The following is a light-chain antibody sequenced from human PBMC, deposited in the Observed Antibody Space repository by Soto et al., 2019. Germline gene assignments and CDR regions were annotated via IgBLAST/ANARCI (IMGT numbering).Light chain of an antibody. CDR2: AAS. J-gene: IGKJ4*01. Sequence: DIQMTQSPSSLSASVGDRVTITCRTSPGISNSLAWYQQKPGKAPKLLIYAASTLQSGVPSRFSGSGYGTDFTLTSSSLQPEDFATYYCQQLNSYPLTFGGGTKVDIK. CDR1: PGISNS. V-gene: IGKV1-9*01. CDR3: QQLNSYPLT.